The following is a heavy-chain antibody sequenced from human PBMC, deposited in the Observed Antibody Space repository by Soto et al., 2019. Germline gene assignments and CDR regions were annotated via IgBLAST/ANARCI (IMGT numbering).Heavy chain of an antibody. CDR3: AGYQHYGDPFDY. J-gene: IGHJ4*02. V-gene: IGHV4-59*08. CDR1: GGSISSYY. CDR2: IYYSGST. D-gene: IGHD4-17*01. Sequence: SETLSLTCTVSGGSISSYYWSWIRQPPGKGLEWIGYIYYSGSTNYNPSLKSRVTISVDTSKDQFSLKLSSVTAADTAVYYCAGYQHYGDPFDYWGQGTLVTVSS.